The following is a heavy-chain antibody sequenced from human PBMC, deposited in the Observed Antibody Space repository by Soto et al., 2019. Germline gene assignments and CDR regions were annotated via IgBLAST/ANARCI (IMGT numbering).Heavy chain of an antibody. CDR1: GFTFTHA. Sequence: EEQLLESGGGLVQPGGSLRLSCAASGFTFTHAMNWVRQAPGKGLEWVSTISVSSSTYYADSVKGRFTSSRDNSRSTVYLQMTSLTAEDTAVYYCAKGGAYYYSSSGYLDSWGQGTLVTVSS. CDR3: AKGGAYYYSSSGYLDS. V-gene: IGHV3-23*01. D-gene: IGHD3-22*01. CDR2: ISVSSST. J-gene: IGHJ4*02.